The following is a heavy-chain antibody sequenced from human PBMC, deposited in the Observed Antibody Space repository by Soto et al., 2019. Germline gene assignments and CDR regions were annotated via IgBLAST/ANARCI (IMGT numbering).Heavy chain of an antibody. J-gene: IGHJ5*02. CDR3: TRPADSSGYPCS. CDR1: GFTFSGSA. Sequence: EVQLVESGGGLVQPGGSLKLSCAASGFTFSGSAMHWVRQASGKGLEWVGRIRSKASSYATAYAASVKGRFTISRDDSKNTEYMQMNSLKTEDTAVYYGTRPADSSGYPCSWGQGTLVTVSS. D-gene: IGHD3-22*01. V-gene: IGHV3-73*02. CDR2: IRSKASSYAT.